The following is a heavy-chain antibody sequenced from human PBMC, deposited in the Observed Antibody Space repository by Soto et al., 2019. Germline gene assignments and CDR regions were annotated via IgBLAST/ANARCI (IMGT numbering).Heavy chain of an antibody. D-gene: IGHD5-18*01. V-gene: IGHV1-46*01. CDR3: ARDLQQGSGYSYGY. Sequence: QVQLVQSGAEVKKPGASVKVSCKASGYTFTSYYMHWVRQAPGQGLEWMGISNPSGGSTSYAQKFQGRGTMTRDKSTSKVYMELSSLRSEDTAVYYCARDLQQGSGYSYGYWGQGTLVTVSS. CDR2: SNPSGGST. J-gene: IGHJ4*02. CDR1: GYTFTSYY.